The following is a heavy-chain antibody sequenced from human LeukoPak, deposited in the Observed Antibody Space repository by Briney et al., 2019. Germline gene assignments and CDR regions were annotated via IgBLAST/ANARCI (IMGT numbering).Heavy chain of an antibody. D-gene: IGHD6-6*01. CDR1: GFTFDDYA. Sequence: GGSLRLSCAASGFTFDDYAMHWVRQAPGKGLEWVSGISWNSGSIGYADSAKGRFTISRDNAKNSLYLQMNSLRAEDMALYYCAKDLYSSSRSPYFDYWGQGTLVTVSS. CDR3: AKDLYSSSRSPYFDY. V-gene: IGHV3-9*03. CDR2: ISWNSGSI. J-gene: IGHJ4*02.